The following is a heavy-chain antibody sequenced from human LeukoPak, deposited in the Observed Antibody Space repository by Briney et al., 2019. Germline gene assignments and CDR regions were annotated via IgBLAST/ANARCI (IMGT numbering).Heavy chain of an antibody. Sequence: GGSLRLSCAASGFTFSSYAMHWVRQAPGKGLEWVAVISYDGSNKYYADSVKGRFTLSIDNSKNTLYLQINSLRAEDTAVYYCARERSGIEYSSSAFDYWGQGTLVTVSS. CDR2: ISYDGSNK. V-gene: IGHV3-30*04. CDR3: ARERSGIEYSSSAFDY. J-gene: IGHJ4*02. D-gene: IGHD6-6*01. CDR1: GFTFSSYA.